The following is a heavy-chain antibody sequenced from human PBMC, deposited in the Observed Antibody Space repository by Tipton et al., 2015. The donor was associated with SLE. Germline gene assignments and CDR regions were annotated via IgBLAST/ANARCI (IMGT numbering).Heavy chain of an antibody. D-gene: IGHD6-19*01. Sequence: TLSLTCTVSGGSISSYYWSWIRQPPGKGLEWIAYIYYSGSTNYNPSLKSRVTISLDTSKNLFSLKLSSVTAADTAMYFCARSEEAGDAFDIWGQGTVVTVSS. CDR1: GGSISSYY. CDR3: ARSEEAGDAFDI. CDR2: IYYSGST. V-gene: IGHV4-59*01. J-gene: IGHJ3*02.